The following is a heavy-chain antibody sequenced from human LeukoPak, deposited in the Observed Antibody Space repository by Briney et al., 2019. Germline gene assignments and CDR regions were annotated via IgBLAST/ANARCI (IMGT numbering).Heavy chain of an antibody. D-gene: IGHD6-19*01. V-gene: IGHV4-59*12. CDR1: GGSISSYY. CDR2: IYYSGST. CDR3: ARGRSGSSSGWPKRYYFDY. Sequence: SETLSLTCTVSGGSISSYYWSWIRQPPGKGLEWIGSIYYSGSTYYNPSLKSRVTISVDTSKNQFSLKVSSVTAADTTVYYCARGRSGSSSGWPKRYYFDYWGQGTLVTVSS. J-gene: IGHJ4*02.